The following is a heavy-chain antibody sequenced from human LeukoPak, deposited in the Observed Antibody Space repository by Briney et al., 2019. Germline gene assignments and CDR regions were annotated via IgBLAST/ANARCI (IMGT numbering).Heavy chain of an antibody. CDR1: GGSISSSNYY. CDR3: ARIRLPLGYCSSTSCYGAFDY. Sequence: PSETLSLTCTVSGGSISSSNYYWGWIRQPPGKGLEWIGSIYYSGSTYYNPSLKSRVTISVDTPKNQFSLKLSSVTAADTAVYYCARIRLPLGYCSSTSCYGAFDYWGQGTLVTVSS. V-gene: IGHV4-39*01. CDR2: IYYSGST. D-gene: IGHD2-2*01. J-gene: IGHJ4*02.